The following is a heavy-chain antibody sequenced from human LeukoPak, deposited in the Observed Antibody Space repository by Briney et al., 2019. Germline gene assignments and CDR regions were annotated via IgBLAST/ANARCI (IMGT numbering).Heavy chain of an antibody. CDR1: GFTFSSYA. CDR3: AKDGYDSSGYYGYFDY. J-gene: IGHJ4*02. D-gene: IGHD3-22*01. CDR2: ISGSGGST. V-gene: IGHV3-23*01. Sequence: QTGGSLSHSLAASGFTFSSYAMSWVRQAPGKGLDWVSAISGSGGSTYYADSVKGRFTISRDNSKNTLYLQMNSLRAEDTAVYYCAKDGYDSSGYYGYFDYWGQGTLVTVSS.